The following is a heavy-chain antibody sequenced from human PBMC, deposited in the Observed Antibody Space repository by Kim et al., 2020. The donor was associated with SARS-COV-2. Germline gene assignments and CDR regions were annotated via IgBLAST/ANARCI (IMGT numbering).Heavy chain of an antibody. J-gene: IGHJ4*02. Sequence: ASVKVSCKASGYTFYTYAMHWVRQAPGQRLEWMGWINGGNGYTEYSQKFQGRVTITRDTSAQTAYMELRSLRSEDTALYYCARDHRNNSGYYSFDYWGRGNLVTVSS. D-gene: IGHD3-22*01. V-gene: IGHV1-3*01. CDR1: GYTFYTYA. CDR2: INGGNGYT. CDR3: ARDHRNNSGYYSFDY.